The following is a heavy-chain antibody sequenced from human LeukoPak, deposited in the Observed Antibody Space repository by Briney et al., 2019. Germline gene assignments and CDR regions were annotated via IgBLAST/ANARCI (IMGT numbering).Heavy chain of an antibody. J-gene: IGHJ4*02. V-gene: IGHV3-21*01. CDR1: GFTFSSYS. CDR2: ISSSSSYI. Sequence: KSWGSLRLSCAASGFTFSSYSMNWVRPAPGKGLEWVSSISSSSSYIYYADSVKGRFTISRDNAKNSLYLQMNSLRAEDTAVYYCARDRFLEWFPDYWGQGTLVTVSS. CDR3: ARDRFLEWFPDY. D-gene: IGHD3-3*01.